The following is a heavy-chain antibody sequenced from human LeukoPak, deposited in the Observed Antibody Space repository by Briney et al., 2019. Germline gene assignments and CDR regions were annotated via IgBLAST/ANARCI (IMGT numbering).Heavy chain of an antibody. CDR2: IYYSGSS. D-gene: IGHD3-10*01. J-gene: IGHJ4*02. V-gene: IGHV4-59*08. CDR1: GGSFSSYH. Sequence: PSETLSLTCAVYGGSFSSYHWSWVRQPPGRGLEWIGHIYYSGSSNYNPSLKSRVTISVDTSKNQFSLKLRSVTAADTAVYYCARRGSGSYSPFDYWGQGTLVTVSS. CDR3: ARRGSGSYSPFDY.